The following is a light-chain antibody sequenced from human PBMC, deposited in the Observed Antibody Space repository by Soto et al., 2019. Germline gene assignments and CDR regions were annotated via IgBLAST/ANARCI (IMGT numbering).Light chain of an antibody. J-gene: IGLJ2*01. Sequence: QSVLTQPPSASGTPGQRVFISCSGSSSNIGGTNYAYWYQQLPGAAPKLLIHSNNLRPSGVPDRISGSKSGTSASLAIGGLRSEDDAVYYCASWDDRLGAVIFGGGTKLTVL. CDR2: SNN. CDR3: ASWDDRLGAVI. CDR1: SSNIGGTNY. V-gene: IGLV1-47*02.